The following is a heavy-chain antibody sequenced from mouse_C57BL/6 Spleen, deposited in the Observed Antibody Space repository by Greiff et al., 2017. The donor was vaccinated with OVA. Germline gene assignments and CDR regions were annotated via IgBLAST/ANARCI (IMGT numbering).Heavy chain of an antibody. J-gene: IGHJ4*01. CDR3: AAYYSNYGESFAMDY. CDR2: IHPNSGGT. CDR1: GYTFTSSW. V-gene: IGHV1-64*01. Sequence: VQLQQPGAELVKPGASVKLSCKASGYTFTSSWMHWVKQRPGQGLEWIGMIHPNSGGTNYNEKFKSKATLTVDKSSSTAYMQLSSLTSEDSAVYDCAAYYSNYGESFAMDYWGQGTSVTVAS. D-gene: IGHD2-5*01.